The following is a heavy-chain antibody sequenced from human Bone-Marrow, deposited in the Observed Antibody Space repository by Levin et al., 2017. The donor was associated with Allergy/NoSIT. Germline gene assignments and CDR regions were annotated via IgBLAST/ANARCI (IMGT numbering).Heavy chain of an antibody. CDR1: GFDFEEYN. J-gene: IGHJ4*02. Sequence: ESLKISCIASGFDFEEYNMHWVRQVPGKGLEWVSLISWDSSDKYYADSVKGRFTISRDNNRNSLYLQMNRLRNEDTAFYYCVKDGDTVMVSLYYCDYWGQGTLVSVSS. CDR3: VKDGDTVMVSLYYCDY. D-gene: IGHD5-18*01. CDR2: ISWDSSDK. V-gene: IGHV3-43*01.